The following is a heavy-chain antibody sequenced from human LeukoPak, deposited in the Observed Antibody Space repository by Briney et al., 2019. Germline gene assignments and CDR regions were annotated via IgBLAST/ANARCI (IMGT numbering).Heavy chain of an antibody. CDR2: INPKTGDT. CDR3: ARVTFGGVLFPY. D-gene: IGHD3-16*01. J-gene: IGHJ4*02. Sequence: ASVKVSCKASGYTFSDFYIHWLRQAPGQGLEWMGWINPKTGDTKYGQRFQGRVAMARDTSINTVYMELSSLRSDDTAIYYCARVTFGGVLFPYWGQGTLLTVSS. CDR1: GYTFSDFY. V-gene: IGHV1-2*02.